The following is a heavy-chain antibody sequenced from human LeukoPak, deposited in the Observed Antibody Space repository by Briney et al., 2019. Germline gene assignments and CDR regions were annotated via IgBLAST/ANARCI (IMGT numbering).Heavy chain of an antibody. D-gene: IGHD6-19*01. Sequence: GESLKISCKGSGYSFTTYWIGWVRQMPGKGLECMGIIYPGDSDTRYSPSFQGQVTISADKSISTAYLQWSSLKASDTAMYYCARHRGAVAGNFDYWGQGTLVTVSS. CDR1: GYSFTTYW. V-gene: IGHV5-51*01. CDR3: ARHRGAVAGNFDY. CDR2: IYPGDSDT. J-gene: IGHJ4*02.